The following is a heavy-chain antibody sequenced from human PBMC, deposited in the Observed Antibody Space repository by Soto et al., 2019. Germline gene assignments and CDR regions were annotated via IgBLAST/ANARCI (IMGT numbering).Heavy chain of an antibody. J-gene: IGHJ3*02. Sequence: EVQLVESGGGLVKPGGSLRLSCTASGFTFSNAWMSWVRQAPGKGLEWVGRIKSKTDGGTTDYAAPVKGRFTISRDDSKNTRYLQMNSLKTEDTAVYYCTTDLPPSCGLYDAFDIWGQGTMVTVSS. CDR1: GFTFSNAW. CDR2: IKSKTDGGTT. V-gene: IGHV3-15*01. CDR3: TTDLPPSCGLYDAFDI.